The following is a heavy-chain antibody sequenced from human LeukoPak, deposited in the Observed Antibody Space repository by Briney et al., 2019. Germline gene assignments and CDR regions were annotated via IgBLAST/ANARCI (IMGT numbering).Heavy chain of an antibody. Sequence: PSETLSLTCTVSGGSISSYYWSWIRQPPGKGLEWIGYIYYSGSTNYNPSLKSRVTISVDTSKNQFSLKLSSVTAADTAVYYCARSYGGARPLDSWAQGTLVTVSS. CDR3: ARSYGGARPLDS. J-gene: IGHJ4*02. D-gene: IGHD4-23*01. CDR1: GGSISSYY. CDR2: IYYSGST. V-gene: IGHV4-59*01.